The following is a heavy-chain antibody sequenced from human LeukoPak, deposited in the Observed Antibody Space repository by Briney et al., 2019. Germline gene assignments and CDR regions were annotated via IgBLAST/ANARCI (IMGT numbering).Heavy chain of an antibody. D-gene: IGHD6-13*01. CDR1: GFTSSDYY. V-gene: IGHV3-11*01. CDR2: ISSSSSII. Sequence: PGGSLRLSCAASGFTSSDYYMSWIRQAPGKGREWISYISSSSSIIYYADSVKGRFTISRDNAKSSLYLQMNSLTAEDTAAYYCVRDHTRLGYSSIWHYFDSWGQGTLVIVSS. CDR3: VRDHTRLGYSSIWHYFDS. J-gene: IGHJ4*02.